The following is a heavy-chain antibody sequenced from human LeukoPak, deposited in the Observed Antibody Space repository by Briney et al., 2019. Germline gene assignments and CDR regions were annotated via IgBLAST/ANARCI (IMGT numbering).Heavy chain of an antibody. D-gene: IGHD5-12*01. V-gene: IGHV3-13*03. CDR2: IGTAGDT. J-gene: IGHJ4*02. Sequence: RGSLRLSFAAYGFTFRSYDMHTVRQATGKGLEWVSAIGTAGDTYEPCSVKGHFTICRENAKNSLYLQMNSLRAGDTAVYYCARAYSGYHFDYWGQGTLVTVSS. CDR1: GFTFRSYD. CDR3: ARAYSGYHFDY.